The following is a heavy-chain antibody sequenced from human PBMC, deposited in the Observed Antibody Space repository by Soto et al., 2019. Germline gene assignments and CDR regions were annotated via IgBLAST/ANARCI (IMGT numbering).Heavy chain of an antibody. CDR3: ARPCSDRCYWFYGMDV. D-gene: IGHD2-15*01. Sequence: GGSLRLSCATSGFTFSAYDMHWVRQATGKGLEWVSAIGTAGDTHYSGSVEGRFTISRDNAKNSLYLQMNSLRVEDTAVYYCARPCSDRCYWFYGMDVWGQGTTVTISS. CDR1: GFTFSAYD. CDR2: IGTAGDT. J-gene: IGHJ6*02. V-gene: IGHV3-13*01.